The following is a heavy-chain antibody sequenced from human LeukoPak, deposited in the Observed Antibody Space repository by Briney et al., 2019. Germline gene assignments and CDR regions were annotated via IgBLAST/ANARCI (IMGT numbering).Heavy chain of an antibody. CDR1: GFTFSSYG. V-gene: IGHV3-66*01. CDR2: IYSGGDT. D-gene: IGHD2-15*01. CDR3: VRREDTGFFDY. Sequence: PGRSLRLSCAASGFTFSSYGMHWVRQAPGKGLEWVSVIYSGGDTYYADSVKGRYTISRDNSKNTLYLQMNSLRAEDTAVYYCVRREDTGFFDYWGQGTLVTVSS. J-gene: IGHJ4*02.